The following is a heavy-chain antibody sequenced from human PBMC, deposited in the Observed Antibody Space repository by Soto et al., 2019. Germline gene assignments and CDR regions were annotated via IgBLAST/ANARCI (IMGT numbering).Heavy chain of an antibody. V-gene: IGHV3-48*02. D-gene: IGHD3-22*01. CDR2: ISSSISTI. Sequence: GGSLRLSCAASGFTFSSYSMNWVRQAPGKGLEWVSYISSSISTIYYADSAKGRFTISRDNAKNSLYLQMNSLRDEDTAVYYCAREPRYYYDSSGYLNWFDPWGQGTLVTVSS. CDR1: GFTFSSYS. J-gene: IGHJ5*02. CDR3: AREPRYYYDSSGYLNWFDP.